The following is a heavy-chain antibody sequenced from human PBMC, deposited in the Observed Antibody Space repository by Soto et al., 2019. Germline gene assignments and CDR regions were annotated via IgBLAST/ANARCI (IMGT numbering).Heavy chain of an antibody. CDR2: IYYTGTT. CDR1: GGSISSGLNY. J-gene: IGHJ6*02. D-gene: IGHD1-1*01. CDR3: ASDRKFPNDGGYYYYEMGV. Sequence: PSETLSLTCTVSGGSISSGLNYWSWIRQHPGKGLQWIGYIYYTGTTYYNPSLKSRIIISLYTSTNQYSLMLSSVTAADTAVYYCASDRKFPNDGGYYYYEMGVWGQGTTVTVSS. V-gene: IGHV4-31*03.